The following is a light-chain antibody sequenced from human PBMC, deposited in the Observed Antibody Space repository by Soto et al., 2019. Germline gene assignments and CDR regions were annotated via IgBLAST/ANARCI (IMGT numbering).Light chain of an antibody. Sequence: VLTQPPSASGTPGQRVTISCSGSTSNIGTNYVYWYQQLPGTAPRLLMYSTNKRPSGVPDRFSGSKSGTSAFLAITGLRSEDEANYYCAAWDDSLSGPVFGGGTKLTVL. CDR2: STN. V-gene: IGLV1-47*02. CDR3: AAWDDSLSGPV. CDR1: TSNIGTNY. J-gene: IGLJ2*01.